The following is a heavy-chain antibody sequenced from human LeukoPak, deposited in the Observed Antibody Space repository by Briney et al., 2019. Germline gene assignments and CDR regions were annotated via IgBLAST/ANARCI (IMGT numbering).Heavy chain of an antibody. V-gene: IGHV1-69*04. CDR3: ARAVITMNDY. CDR1: GGTFSSYA. Sequence: ASVKVSCKASGGTFSSYAISWVRQAPGQGLEWMGRIIPILGIANYAQKFQGRVTITRDTSASTAYMELSSLRSEDTAVYYCARAVITMNDYWGQGTLVTVSS. D-gene: IGHD3-22*01. J-gene: IGHJ4*02. CDR2: IIPILGIA.